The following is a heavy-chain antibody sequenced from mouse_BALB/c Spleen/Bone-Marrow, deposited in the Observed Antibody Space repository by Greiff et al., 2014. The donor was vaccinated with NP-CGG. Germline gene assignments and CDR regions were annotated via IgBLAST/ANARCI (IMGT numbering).Heavy chain of an antibody. V-gene: IGHV5-6-4*01. J-gene: IGHJ4*01. D-gene: IGHD2-2*01. CDR2: LRRGGSYT. CDR3: TKIYYGYDGGYYYAMDY. Sequence: LKGAGGGLLKTGGSLKLSCAGSGFTFSSYALSLGRPTSEKRVGGVATLRRGGSYTYYPDSVKGRFTIPRDNAKNTLYLQMSSLKSEDTAMYYCTKIYYGYDGGYYYAMDYWGQGTSVTVSS. CDR1: GFTFSSYA.